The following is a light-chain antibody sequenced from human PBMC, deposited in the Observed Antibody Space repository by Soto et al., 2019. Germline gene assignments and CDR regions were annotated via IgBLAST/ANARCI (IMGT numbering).Light chain of an antibody. Sequence: EVVLTQSPAILSLSPGERATLSCRASQSVGSNLAWYQQKPGQAPRLLIYGASTRATGVPARFSGSGSGTEFTLTISSLQSEDFAVFYCQQYNQWPITFGQGHDWRL. CDR2: GAS. V-gene: IGKV3-15*01. J-gene: IGKJ5*01. CDR3: QQYNQWPIT. CDR1: QSVGSN.